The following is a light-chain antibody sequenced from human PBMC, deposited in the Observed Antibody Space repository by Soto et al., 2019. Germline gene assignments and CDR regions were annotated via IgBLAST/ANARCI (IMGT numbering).Light chain of an antibody. V-gene: IGKV3-20*01. J-gene: IGKJ4*01. CDR2: HAS. Sequence: EIVLTQSPGTLSLYPGERATLSCRASQSVGNNFLGWYQQKPGQAPRLLVFHASIRATGVPDRFSGVGSGADFTLVISRLEPEDFAVYFCHQYAMAPLTFGGGTKVEIK. CDR1: QSVGNNF. CDR3: HQYAMAPLT.